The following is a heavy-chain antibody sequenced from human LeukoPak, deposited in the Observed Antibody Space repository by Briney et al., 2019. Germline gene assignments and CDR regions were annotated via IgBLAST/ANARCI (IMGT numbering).Heavy chain of an antibody. Sequence: GGSLRLSCAASGFTFSSYGMSWVRQAPGKGLEWVSAISGSGGSTYYADSVKGRFTISRDNSKNTLYLQMNSLRAEDTAVYYCAKAFTGSHAEYFQHWGQGTLVTVSS. CDR1: GFTFSSYG. CDR3: AKAFTGSHAEYFQH. J-gene: IGHJ1*01. V-gene: IGHV3-23*01. D-gene: IGHD3-9*01. CDR2: ISGSGGST.